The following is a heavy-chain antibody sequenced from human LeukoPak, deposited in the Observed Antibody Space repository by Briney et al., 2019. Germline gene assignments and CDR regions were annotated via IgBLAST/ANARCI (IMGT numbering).Heavy chain of an antibody. CDR3: ATGGLYSSSET. J-gene: IGHJ5*02. Sequence: PGESLRLSCVVSGFNFTAYSINWVRQAPGMGLEWVSSISTGTNYKYYADSVKGRLTISRDNAKNSVYLQMNSLRVGETAVYYCATGGLYSSSETWGQGTLVIVSS. V-gene: IGHV3-21*01. CDR1: GFNFTAYS. D-gene: IGHD6-6*01. CDR2: ISTGTNYK.